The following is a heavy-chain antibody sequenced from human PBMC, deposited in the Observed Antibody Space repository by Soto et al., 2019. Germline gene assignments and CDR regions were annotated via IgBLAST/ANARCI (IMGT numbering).Heavy chain of an antibody. CDR3: TRPPGRMATTGLKAFDI. J-gene: IGHJ3*02. D-gene: IGHD1-1*01. CDR1: GFTFSGSA. V-gene: IGHV3-73*01. CDR2: IRSKANSYAT. Sequence: GGSLRLSCAASGFTFSGSAMHWVRQASGKGLEWVGRIRSKANSYATAYAASVKGRFTISRDDSKNTAYLQMNSLKTEDTAVYYCTRPPGRMATTGLKAFDIWGQVTMVTVSS.